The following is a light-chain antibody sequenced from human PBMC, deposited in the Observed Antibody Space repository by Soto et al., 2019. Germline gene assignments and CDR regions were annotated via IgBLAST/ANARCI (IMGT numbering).Light chain of an antibody. CDR3: QQYGSSPGT. Sequence: EIVLTQSSGTLSLSPGERATLSCRASQSVSSSYLAWYQQKPGQAPRLLIYGASSRATRIPDRFSGSGSGTDFTLTLSRLQPEDFAGDYCQQYGSSPGTFGQGTKVQIK. V-gene: IGKV3-20*01. J-gene: IGKJ1*01. CDR2: GAS. CDR1: QSVSSSY.